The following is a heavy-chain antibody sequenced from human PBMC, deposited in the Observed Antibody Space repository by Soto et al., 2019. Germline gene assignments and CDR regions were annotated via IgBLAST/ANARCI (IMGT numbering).Heavy chain of an antibody. V-gene: IGHV1-18*01. J-gene: IGHJ4*01. CDR1: GYTFTCYG. CDR2: ISAYNGNT. Sequence: ASVKVSCKASGYTFTCYGISWVRQAPGQGLEWMGWISAYNGNTNYAQKLQGRVTMTTDTSTSTAYMELRSLRSDDTAVYYCAMTWRGVGLYYDVDYWGHGTLVTVSS. CDR3: AMTWRGVGLYYDVDY. D-gene: IGHD3-3*01.